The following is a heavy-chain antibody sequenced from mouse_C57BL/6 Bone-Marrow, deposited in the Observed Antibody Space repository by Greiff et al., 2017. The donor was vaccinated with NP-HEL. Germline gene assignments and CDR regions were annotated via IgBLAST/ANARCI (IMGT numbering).Heavy chain of an antibody. D-gene: IGHD1-1*01. Sequence: EVMLVESGPGLAKPSQTLSLTCSVTGYSITSDYWNWIRKFPGNKLEYMGYISYSGSTYYNPSLKSRISITRDTSKNQYYLQLNSVTTEDTATYYCARSGHYGSSYYYAMDYWGQGTSVTVSS. CDR2: ISYSGST. V-gene: IGHV3-8*01. CDR3: ARSGHYGSSYYYAMDY. J-gene: IGHJ4*01. CDR1: GYSITSDY.